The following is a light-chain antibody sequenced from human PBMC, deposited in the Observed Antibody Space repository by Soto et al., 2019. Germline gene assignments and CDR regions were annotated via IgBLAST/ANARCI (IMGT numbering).Light chain of an antibody. CDR3: HQYNSWPRGT. CDR1: LTVRDNY. Sequence: EIVLTHSPDTLSLSPGERATLSCRASLTVRDNYLAWYQQKAGQAPRLVIYGASTRATGIPDRFSASGSGTEFTFTISSLQSEDSAVYYCHQYNSWPRGTFGPGTKVEIK. CDR2: GAS. J-gene: IGKJ3*01. V-gene: IGKV3D-15*01.